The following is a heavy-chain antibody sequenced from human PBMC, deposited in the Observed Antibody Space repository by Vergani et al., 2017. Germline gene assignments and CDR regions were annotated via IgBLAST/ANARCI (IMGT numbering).Heavy chain of an antibody. Sequence: QVQLQESGPGLVKPSETLSLTCTVSGGSISSYYWSWIRQPPGKGLEWIGYIYYSGCTNYNPSLKSRVTISVDTSKNQFSLKLSSVTAADTAVYYCARVPMVEYSSSSVAFDIWGQGTMVTVSS. J-gene: IGHJ3*02. CDR3: ARVPMVEYSSSSVAFDI. CDR2: IYYSGCT. D-gene: IGHD6-6*01. V-gene: IGHV4-59*01. CDR1: GGSISSYY.